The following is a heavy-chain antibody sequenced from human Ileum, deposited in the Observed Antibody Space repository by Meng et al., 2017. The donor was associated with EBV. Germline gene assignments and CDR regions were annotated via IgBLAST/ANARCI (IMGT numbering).Heavy chain of an antibody. CDR2: TYYRSKWYN. J-gene: IGHJ4*02. V-gene: IGHV6-1*01. Sequence: GQQQLSGPGLWKPARTLSLTCAISGDSVSSNSAAWNWIRQSPSRGLEWLGRTYYRSKWYNDYAVSVKSRITINPDTSKNQFSLQLNSVTPEDTAVYYCARDSSSSAYSPFDYWGQGTLVTVSS. CDR3: ARDSSSSAYSPFDY. D-gene: IGHD3-22*01. CDR1: GDSVSSNSAA.